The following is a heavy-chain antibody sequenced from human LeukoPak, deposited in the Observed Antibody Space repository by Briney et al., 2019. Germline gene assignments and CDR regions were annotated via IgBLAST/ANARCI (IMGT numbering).Heavy chain of an antibody. CDR1: GGSFSGYY. D-gene: IGHD1-1*01. V-gene: IGHV4-34*01. CDR3: ARGHDPWRYFDY. Sequence: SETLSLTCAVYGGSFSGYYWSWIRQPPGKGLEWIGEINHSGSTNYNPSLKSRVTISIDTSKNQFSLKLSSVTAADTAVYYCARGHDPWRYFDYWGQGTLVTVSS. CDR2: INHSGST. J-gene: IGHJ4*02.